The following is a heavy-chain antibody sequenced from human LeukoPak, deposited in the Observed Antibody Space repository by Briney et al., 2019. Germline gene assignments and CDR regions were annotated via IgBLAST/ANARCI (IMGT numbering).Heavy chain of an antibody. Sequence: PGGSLRLSCAASGFTFSSYSMNWVRQAPGKGREWASSISSSSSYIYYADSVKGRFTISRDNAKNSLYLQMNSLRAEDTAVYYCARDSIAAAGNFDYWGQGTLVTVSS. D-gene: IGHD6-13*01. J-gene: IGHJ4*02. CDR1: GFTFSSYS. CDR2: ISSSSSYI. V-gene: IGHV3-21*01. CDR3: ARDSIAAAGNFDY.